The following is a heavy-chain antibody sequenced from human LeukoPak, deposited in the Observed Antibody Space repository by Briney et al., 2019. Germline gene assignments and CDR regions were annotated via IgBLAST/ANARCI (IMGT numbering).Heavy chain of an antibody. CDR2: ISGSGGST. V-gene: IGHV3-23*01. Sequence: GGSLRLSXAASGFTFRSYAMSWVRQAPGKGLEWVSAISGSGGSTYYADSVKGRFTISRDNSKNTLYLQMNSLRAEDTTVYYCAKLGNSNPLRLPFDYWGQGTLVTVSS. CDR1: GFTFRSYA. CDR3: AKLGNSNPLRLPFDY. J-gene: IGHJ4*02. D-gene: IGHD4-23*01.